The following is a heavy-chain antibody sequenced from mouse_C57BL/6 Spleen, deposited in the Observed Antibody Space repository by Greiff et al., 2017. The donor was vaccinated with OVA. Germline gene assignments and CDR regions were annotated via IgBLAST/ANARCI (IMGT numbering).Heavy chain of an antibody. D-gene: IGHD2-1*01. CDR1: GYTFTSYT. V-gene: IGHV1-4*01. CDR3: AREDGNYVFFAY. J-gene: IGHJ3*01. CDR2: INPSSGYT. Sequence: QVQLQQSGAELARPGASVKMSCKASGYTFTSYTMHWVKQRPGQGLEWIGYINPSSGYTKYNQKFKDKATLTADKSSSTAYMQLSSLTSEDSAVYYCAREDGNYVFFAYGGQGTLVTVSA.